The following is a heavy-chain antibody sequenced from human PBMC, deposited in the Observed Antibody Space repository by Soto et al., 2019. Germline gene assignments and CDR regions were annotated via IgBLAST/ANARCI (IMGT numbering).Heavy chain of an antibody. CDR2: INHSGST. V-gene: IGHV4-34*01. CDR3: ARSFHCYYGMDV. D-gene: IGHD2-15*01. J-gene: IGHJ6*02. CDR1: GGSFSGYY. Sequence: SETLAITCAVYGGSFSGYYWSWIRQPPGKVLELIGEINHSGSTNYNPSLKSRVTISVDTSKNQFSLKLSSVTAADTAVYYCARSFHCYYGMDVWGQWTTVTVSS.